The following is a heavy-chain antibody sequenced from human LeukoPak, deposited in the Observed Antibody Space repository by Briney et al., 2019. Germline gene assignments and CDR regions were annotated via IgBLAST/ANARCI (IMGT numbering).Heavy chain of an antibody. J-gene: IGHJ3*02. V-gene: IGHV3-7*03. CDR2: IKQDGSEK. Sequence: PGGSLRLSCAASGFTFSSYWMTWVRQAPGKGLEWVANIKQDGSEKYYVDSVKGRFTISRDNAKNSLYLQMNSLRAEDTAVYYCATGCSSTSCYKEPGIAVAGVHAFDIWGQGTMVTVSS. CDR3: ATGCSSTSCYKEPGIAVAGVHAFDI. D-gene: IGHD2-2*02. CDR1: GFTFSSYW.